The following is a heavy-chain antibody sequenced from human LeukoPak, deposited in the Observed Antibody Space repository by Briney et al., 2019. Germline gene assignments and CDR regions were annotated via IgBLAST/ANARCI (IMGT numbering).Heavy chain of an antibody. CDR2: VYYTGST. D-gene: IGHD6-13*01. V-gene: IGHV4-39*01. CDR3: ARHLSSSWGYGMDV. CDR1: GGSISTSDYY. Sequence: SETLSLTCTVSGGSISTSDYYRGWIRQPPGRGLEWIGSVYYTGSTYYTPSLKSRGTISVDTSKNQFSLKLSSVTAADTAVYYCARHLSSSWGYGMDVWGQGTTVTVSS. J-gene: IGHJ6*02.